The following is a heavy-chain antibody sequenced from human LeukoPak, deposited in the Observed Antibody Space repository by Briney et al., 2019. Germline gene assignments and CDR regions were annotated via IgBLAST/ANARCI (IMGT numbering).Heavy chain of an antibody. CDR1: GDSISSGDYY. D-gene: IGHD3-22*01. Sequence: TSETLSLTCTVSGDSISSGDYYWSWIRQPAGKGLEWIGRISSSGSTNYNPSLKSRVTVSVDTSKNQFSLKLSSVTAADTAVYFCERGPYSYDSSGAFDIWGQGTMVTVSS. CDR2: ISSSGST. CDR3: ERGPYSYDSSGAFDI. J-gene: IGHJ3*02. V-gene: IGHV4-61*02.